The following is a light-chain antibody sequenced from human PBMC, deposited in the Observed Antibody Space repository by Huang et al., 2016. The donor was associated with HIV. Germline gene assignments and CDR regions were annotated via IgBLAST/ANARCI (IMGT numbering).Light chain of an antibody. Sequence: IQLTQSPSSLSASVGDRVTITCRASQGISNSLVWYQQKPGRAPKLLIYAASTLQSGVTSRFSGSGSGTDFTLTISSLQPEDSATHYCQQFSSYSPLTFGGGTKVEIK. CDR3: QQFSSYSPLT. CDR1: QGISNS. CDR2: AAS. J-gene: IGKJ4*01. V-gene: IGKV1-9*01.